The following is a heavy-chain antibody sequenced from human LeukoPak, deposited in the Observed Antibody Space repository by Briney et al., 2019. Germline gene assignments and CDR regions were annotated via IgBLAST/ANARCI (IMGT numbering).Heavy chain of an antibody. D-gene: IGHD3-22*01. V-gene: IGHV1-69*05. J-gene: IGHJ3*02. Sequence: ASVKVSCKASVPTCTSYAINWVRQAPGQGLEWMGGFIPIFGSPTYAQKFQGRASFATDESTDTAYMGLINLGSDDTAVFYCAGFFYDSSGAAFDIWGQGTMVTVSS. CDR3: AGFFYDSSGAAFDI. CDR2: FIPIFGSP. CDR1: VPTCTSYA.